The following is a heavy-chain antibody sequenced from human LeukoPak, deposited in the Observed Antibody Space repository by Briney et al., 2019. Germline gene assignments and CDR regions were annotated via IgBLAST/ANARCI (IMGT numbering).Heavy chain of an antibody. D-gene: IGHD1-14*01. CDR1: GFTFSSYT. J-gene: IGHJ4*02. CDR2: ISSSINYI. V-gene: IGHV3-21*01. Sequence: PGGSLRLSCAASGFTFSSYTMSWVREAPGKGLEWVSSISSSINYIYPAGSVKGRFTISRDDAQNSVYLQMNSLKDEDTAVYYCARSRTSSPYDKNLNFWGQGTLVIVSS. CDR3: ARSRTSSPYDKNLNF.